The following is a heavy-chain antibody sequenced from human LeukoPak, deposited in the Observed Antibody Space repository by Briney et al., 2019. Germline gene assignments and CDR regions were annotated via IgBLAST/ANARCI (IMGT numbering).Heavy chain of an antibody. J-gene: IGHJ6*03. CDR2: ISWNSGSI. CDR3: AKDKTASGYYYYMDV. V-gene: IGHV3-9*03. D-gene: IGHD1-1*01. Sequence: GRSLRLSCAASGFTFDDYAMHWVRQAPGKGLEWVSGISWNSGSIGYADSVKGRFTISRDNAKNSLYLQMNSLRAEDMALYYCAKDKTASGYYYYMDVWGKGTTVTVSS. CDR1: GFTFDDYA.